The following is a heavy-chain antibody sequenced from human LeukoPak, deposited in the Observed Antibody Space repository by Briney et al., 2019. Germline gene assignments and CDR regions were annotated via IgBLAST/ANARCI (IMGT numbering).Heavy chain of an antibody. CDR2: ISYDGSNK. CDR3: ARDPMGSYDFWSGYLDY. Sequence: GRSLRLSCAASGFTFSSYAMHWVRQAPGKGLEWVAVISYDGSNKYYADSVKGRFTISRDNSKNTLYLQMNSLRAEDTAVYYCARDPMGSYDFWSGYLDYWGQGTLVTVSS. D-gene: IGHD3-3*01. J-gene: IGHJ4*02. CDR1: GFTFSSYA. V-gene: IGHV3-30*07.